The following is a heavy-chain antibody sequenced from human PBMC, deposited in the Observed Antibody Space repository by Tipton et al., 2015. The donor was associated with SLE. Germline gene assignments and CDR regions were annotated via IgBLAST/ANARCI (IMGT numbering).Heavy chain of an antibody. J-gene: IGHJ3*02. CDR2: IYHSGST. D-gene: IGHD3-16*01. V-gene: IGHV4-38-2*01. CDR3: ARRGDAFDI. CDR1: GYSISSGYY. Sequence: TLSLTYAVSGYSISSGYYWGWIRQPPGKGLEWIGSIYHSGSTYYNPSLKSRVTISVDTSKNQFSLKLSSVTAADTAVYYCARRGDAFDIWGQGTMVTVSS.